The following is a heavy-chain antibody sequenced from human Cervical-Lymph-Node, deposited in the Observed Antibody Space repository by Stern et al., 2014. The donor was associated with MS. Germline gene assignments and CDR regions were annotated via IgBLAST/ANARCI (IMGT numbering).Heavy chain of an antibody. CDR2: IHDSGST. D-gene: IGHD1-26*01. CDR3: ATTRWDLFTWNWFDP. V-gene: IGHV4-61*02. Sequence: VQLVESGPGLVKPSQTLSLTSTVSGGSISSSGYYWSWIRQPADKGLEWIGRIHDSGSTYYNPSPKSPITLSMDTAKNQVSLNLPSVTAADTAVYYCATTRWDLFTWNWFDPWGQGTLVTVSS. J-gene: IGHJ5*02. CDR1: GGSISSSGYY.